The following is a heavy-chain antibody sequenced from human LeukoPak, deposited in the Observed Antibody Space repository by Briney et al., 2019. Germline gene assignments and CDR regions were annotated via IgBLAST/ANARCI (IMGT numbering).Heavy chain of an antibody. D-gene: IGHD3-3*01. CDR3: ARVANKLYYDFWSGPDY. CDR2: ILSDGSKE. V-gene: IGHV3-33*01. Sequence: PGGSLRLSCAASGFTFSSYGMHWVRQAPGKGLEWVAVILSDGSKEFYTDSVKGRFTISRDNSKNTLYLQMNSLRAEDTAVYYCARVANKLYYDFWSGPDYWGQGTLVTVSS. CDR1: GFTFSSYG. J-gene: IGHJ4*02.